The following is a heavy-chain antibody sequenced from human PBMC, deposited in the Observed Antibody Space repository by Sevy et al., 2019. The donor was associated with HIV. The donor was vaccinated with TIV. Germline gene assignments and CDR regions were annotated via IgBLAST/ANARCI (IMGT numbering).Heavy chain of an antibody. Sequence: GGSLRLSCSASGFTFTSYAMHWVRQAPGKGLEYVSAISSNGGSTYYADSVKGRFTISRDNSKNTLYLQMSSLRAEDTAVYYCVSNLRFLEWMGPFDIWGQGTMVTVSS. CDR1: GFTFTSYA. CDR3: VSNLRFLEWMGPFDI. CDR2: ISSNGGST. J-gene: IGHJ3*02. D-gene: IGHD3-3*01. V-gene: IGHV3-64D*06.